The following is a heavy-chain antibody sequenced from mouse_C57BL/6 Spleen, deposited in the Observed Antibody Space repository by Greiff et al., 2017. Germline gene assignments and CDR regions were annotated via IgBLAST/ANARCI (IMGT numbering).Heavy chain of an antibody. CDR2: ISYSGST. J-gene: IGHJ4*01. CDR3: TRAQLGEDAMDY. V-gene: IGHV3-1*01. D-gene: IGHD4-1*02. CDR1: GYSITSGYD. Sequence: DVKLQESGPGMVKPSQSLSLTCTVTGYSITSGYDWHWIRHFPGNKLEWMGYISYSGSTNYNPSLKSRISITHDTSKNHFFLKLNSVTTEDTATYYCTRAQLGEDAMDYWGQGTSVTVSS.